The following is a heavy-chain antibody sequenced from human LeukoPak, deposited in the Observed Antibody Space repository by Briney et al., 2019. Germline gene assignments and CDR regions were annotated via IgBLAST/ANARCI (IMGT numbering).Heavy chain of an antibody. CDR2: ISWNSGSI. CDR3: AKDMFSSSWYSFDY. D-gene: IGHD6-13*01. V-gene: IGHV3-9*01. Sequence: GGSLRLSCAASGFTFDDYAMHWVRQAPGKGLEWVAGISWNSGSIVYADSVKGRFTIPRDNDKNSLYLQMNSLRAEDTALYYCAKDMFSSSWYSFDYWGQGTLVTVSS. CDR1: GFTFDDYA. J-gene: IGHJ4*02.